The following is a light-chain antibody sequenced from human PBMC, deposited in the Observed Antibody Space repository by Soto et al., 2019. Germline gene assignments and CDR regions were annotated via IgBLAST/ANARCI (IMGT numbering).Light chain of an antibody. V-gene: IGKV3-15*01. J-gene: IGKJ3*01. CDR1: QSVSSN. CDR3: QQHNNWLFT. CDR2: GAS. Sequence: EIVMTQSPATLSVSPGERATLSCRASQSVSSNLAWYQQKPGQAPRLLIYGASTRATGIPARFSGSGSGTEFTLLISSLQSEDFAVYNCQQHNNWLFTFGPGTKVDIK.